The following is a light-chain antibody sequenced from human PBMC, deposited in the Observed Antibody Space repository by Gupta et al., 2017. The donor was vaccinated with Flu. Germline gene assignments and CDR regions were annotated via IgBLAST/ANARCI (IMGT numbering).Light chain of an antibody. CDR1: SSDIGGYDS. CDR3: SSFTTSSTLV. CDR2: DVS. Sequence: QSALTQPASVSGSPGQSLTISCTGTSSDIGGYDSVSWYQQHPGKVPKVMIYDVSIRPSGISNRFSGSKSDNTASLTISGLQAEDEADYYCSSFTTSSTLVFGGGTKLTVL. J-gene: IGLJ2*01. V-gene: IGLV2-14*03.